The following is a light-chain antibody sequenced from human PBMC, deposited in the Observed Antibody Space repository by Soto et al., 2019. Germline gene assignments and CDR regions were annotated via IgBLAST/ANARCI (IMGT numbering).Light chain of an antibody. Sequence: DIQLTQSPSTLSASVGDRVTITCRASQTITNLLAWFQQKPGKAPEILIYKASSLQSGVPSRFSGSGTGTEFTLTICSLQPDDSATYYCLQYYDYRTFGQGTKVEIK. J-gene: IGKJ1*01. V-gene: IGKV1-5*03. CDR3: LQYYDYRT. CDR2: KAS. CDR1: QTITNL.